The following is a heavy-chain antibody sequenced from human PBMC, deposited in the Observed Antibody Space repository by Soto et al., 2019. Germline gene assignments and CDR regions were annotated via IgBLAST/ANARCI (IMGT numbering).Heavy chain of an antibody. V-gene: IGHV1-24*01. D-gene: IGHD3-10*01. J-gene: IGHJ5*02. CDR2: FDPEDGET. Sequence: ASVKVSCKVSGYTLTELSMHWVRQAPGKGLEWMGGFDPEDGETIYAQKFQGRVTMTEDTSTDTAYMELSSLRSEDTAVYYCATMSITMVRAPLRGGWFDPWGQGTLVTVSS. CDR1: GYTLTELS. CDR3: ATMSITMVRAPLRGGWFDP.